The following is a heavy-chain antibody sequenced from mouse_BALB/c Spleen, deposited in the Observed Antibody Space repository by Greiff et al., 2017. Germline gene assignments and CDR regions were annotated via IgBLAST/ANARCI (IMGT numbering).Heavy chain of an antibody. J-gene: IGHJ3*01. CDR2: IDPYNGET. D-gene: IGHD2-3*01. CDR1: GYTFTSYC. Sequence: QVQLQQSGAELVRPGASVKLSCTASGYTFTSYCMNWVKQRPEQGLEWIGRIDPYNGETHYNQKFKDKAIVTVDTSSITAYMQLSSLTSEDPAVSYCARSHDCSWLAYWGQGTLVTVSA. CDR3: ARSHDCSWLAY. V-gene: IGHV1-52*01.